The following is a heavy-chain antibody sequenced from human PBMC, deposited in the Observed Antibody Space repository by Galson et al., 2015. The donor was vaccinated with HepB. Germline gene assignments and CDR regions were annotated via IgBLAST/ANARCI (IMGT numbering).Heavy chain of an antibody. CDR2: INGRGGST. CDR1: GLTFNSYA. Sequence: SLRLSCAASGLTFNSYAMSWVRQAPGKGLEWVSGINGRGGSTYYADSVKGRFTISRDNSKRTLYLQMNSLRAEDTAVYYCAKGGDASGYYLGAEYFHHWGQGTLVTVSS. J-gene: IGHJ1*01. D-gene: IGHD3-22*01. V-gene: IGHV3-23*01. CDR3: AKGGDASGYYLGAEYFHH.